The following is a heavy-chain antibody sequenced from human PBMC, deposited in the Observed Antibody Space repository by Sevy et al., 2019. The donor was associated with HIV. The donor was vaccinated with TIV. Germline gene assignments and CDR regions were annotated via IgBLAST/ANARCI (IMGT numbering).Heavy chain of an antibody. Sequence: GGSLRLSCAASGFTFSSYAMHWVRQAPGKGLEWVAVISYDGSNKYYADSVKGRFTISRDNSKNTLYLQMNSLRAEDTAVYYCARERMSHYSNNWFDPWGQGTLVTVSS. CDR3: ARERMSHYSNNWFDP. CDR1: GFTFSSYA. D-gene: IGHD4-4*01. CDR2: ISYDGSNK. J-gene: IGHJ5*02. V-gene: IGHV3-30-3*01.